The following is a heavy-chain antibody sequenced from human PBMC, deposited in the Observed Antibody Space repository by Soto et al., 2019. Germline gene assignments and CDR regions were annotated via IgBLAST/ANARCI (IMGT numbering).Heavy chain of an antibody. CDR3: TTGLSNGYYNFDY. D-gene: IGHD3-22*01. V-gene: IGHV3-15*01. Sequence: EVQLVESGGGLLKPGDSLRLSCATSGFTFSDTYLSWVRQAPGKGLAWVGRIKRQADGGTTDYAAPVKDRFTISRDDSKNTLYLQMNSLKTEDTALYYCTTGLSNGYYNFDYWGQGTLVTVSS. CDR1: GFTFSDTY. J-gene: IGHJ4*02. CDR2: IKRQADGGTT.